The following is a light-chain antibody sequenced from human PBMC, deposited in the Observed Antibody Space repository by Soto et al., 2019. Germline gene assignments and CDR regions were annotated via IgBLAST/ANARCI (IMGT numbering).Light chain of an antibody. CDR1: QGISSW. CDR3: QQANSFPIT. CDR2: AAS. Sequence: DIQMTQSPFSVSASVGDRVTITCRASQGISSWLDWYQQKPGKAPKLLISAASSLQSGVPSRFSGSGSGTDFTLTISSLQPEDFANYYCQQANSFPITFGQGTRLEI. V-gene: IGKV1-12*01. J-gene: IGKJ5*01.